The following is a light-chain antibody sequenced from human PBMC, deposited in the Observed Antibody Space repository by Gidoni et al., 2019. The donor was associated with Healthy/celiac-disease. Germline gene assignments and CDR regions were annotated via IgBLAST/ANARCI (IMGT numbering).Light chain of an antibody. CDR1: QSLLHSNGYNY. V-gene: IGKV2-28*01. CDR2: LGS. Sequence: DIVMTQSPLSLPVTPGEPASISCRSSQSLLHSNGYNYLDWDLQKPGQSPQLLIYLGSNRASGVPDRFSGSGSGTDFTLKISRVEDEDVGVYYCMQARQTPCSFXQXTKLEIK. J-gene: IGKJ2*04. CDR3: MQARQTPCS.